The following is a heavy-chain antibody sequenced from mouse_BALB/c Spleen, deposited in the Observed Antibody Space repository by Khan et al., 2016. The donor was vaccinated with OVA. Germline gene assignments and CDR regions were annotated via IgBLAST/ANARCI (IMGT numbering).Heavy chain of an antibody. V-gene: IGHV3-2*02. J-gene: IGHJ2*01. D-gene: IGHD4-1*01. CDR1: GYSITSDYA. CDR3: ARISGGDFDY. Sequence: EVQLQESGPGLVKPSQSLSLTCTVTGYSITSDYAWNWIRQFPGNELEWMGFISYSGNTNYNPSLKSRISITRDTSENQFFLQLNSVTTEDTATYYCARISGGDFDYWGQGTTLTVS. CDR2: ISYSGNT.